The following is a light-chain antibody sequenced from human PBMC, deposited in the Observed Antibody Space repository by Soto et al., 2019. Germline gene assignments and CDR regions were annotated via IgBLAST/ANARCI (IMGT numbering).Light chain of an antibody. CDR1: SSNIGINT. CDR2: DNH. Sequence: QSVLTQPPSASGTPGQRVTFSCSGSSSNIGINTVNWYQQLPGTAPQLLISDNHRRPSGVPDRFSGSKSGTSASLAISGLQSEDEATYFCAAWDVSLKGFVFVTGTKLTVL. CDR3: AAWDVSLKGFV. V-gene: IGLV1-44*01. J-gene: IGLJ1*01.